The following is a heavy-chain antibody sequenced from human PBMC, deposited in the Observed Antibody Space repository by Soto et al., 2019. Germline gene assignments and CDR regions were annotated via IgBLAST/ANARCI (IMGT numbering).Heavy chain of an antibody. CDR1: GDSISSGVYY. CDR3: ARVVRTGSGNVRGLFYFDQ. J-gene: IGHJ4*02. V-gene: IGHV4-31*03. D-gene: IGHD3-10*01. Sequence: PSETLSLTSTVSGDSISSGVYYWSWIRQRPGTGLEWIGYIYYSGSTFYNPSLKGRVTISVDTSNSQFSLKLSSATAADAAVYYCARVVRTGSGNVRGLFYFDQWGQGTLVTVSS. CDR2: IYYSGST.